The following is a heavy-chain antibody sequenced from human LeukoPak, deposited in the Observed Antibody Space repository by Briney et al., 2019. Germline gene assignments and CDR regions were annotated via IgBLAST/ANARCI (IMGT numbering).Heavy chain of an antibody. Sequence: PSETLSLTCAVYGGSFSGYYWSWIRQPPGKGLEWIGEINHSGSTNYNPSLKSRVTISVDTSKNQFSLKLSSVTAADTAVYYCARPGRYSNYVRGYYYYYMDVWGKGTTVTVSS. CDR2: INHSGST. V-gene: IGHV4-34*01. CDR1: GGSFSGYY. D-gene: IGHD4-11*01. CDR3: ARPGRYSNYVRGYYYYYMDV. J-gene: IGHJ6*03.